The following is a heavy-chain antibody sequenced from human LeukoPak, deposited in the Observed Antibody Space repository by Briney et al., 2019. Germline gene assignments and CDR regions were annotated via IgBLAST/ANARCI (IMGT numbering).Heavy chain of an antibody. Sequence: PGGSLRLSCAASGFTFTTYWVHWFRQAPGKGLMWVSRITPDGTTTNHADFVKGRFTISRDNAKNTVSLQMSSLSAEDTAVYYCVTLTSVVSEHAFDMWGQGTMVAVSP. J-gene: IGHJ3*02. CDR2: ITPDGTTT. CDR3: VTLTSVVSEHAFDM. V-gene: IGHV3-74*01. D-gene: IGHD4-23*01. CDR1: GFTFTTYW.